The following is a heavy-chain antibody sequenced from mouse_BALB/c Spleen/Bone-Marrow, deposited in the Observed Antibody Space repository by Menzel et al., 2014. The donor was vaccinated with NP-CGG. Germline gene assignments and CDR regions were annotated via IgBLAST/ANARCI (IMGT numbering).Heavy chain of an antibody. CDR1: GYTFTSYW. Sequence: QVQLQQSGAELVRPGASVKLSCKASGYTFTSYWINWVKQRPGQGLEWTGNIYPSDSYTNYNQKFKDKATLTVDKSSSTAYMQPSSPTSEDSAVYYCTRGGPYFDVWGAGTTVTVSS. D-gene: IGHD1-1*02. V-gene: IGHV1-69*02. J-gene: IGHJ1*01. CDR2: IYPSDSYT. CDR3: TRGGPYFDV.